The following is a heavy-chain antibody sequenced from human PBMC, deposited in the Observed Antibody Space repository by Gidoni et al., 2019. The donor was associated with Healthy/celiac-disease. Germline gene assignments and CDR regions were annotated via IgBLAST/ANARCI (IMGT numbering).Heavy chain of an antibody. J-gene: IGHJ3*01. D-gene: IGHD4-17*01. CDR1: GFTFTAYA. Sequence: EVQLLESGGVLAHRGGSLRLSCAASGFTFTAYAMTWVRQAPGKGLEWVSLIGASGGTIFYADSGKGRFSIYRDNSKNKLFLQIHSLRVEDTAVYYCAKSNGDYYTEPFDVWGPGTLVTVSS. CDR3: AKSNGDYYTEPFDV. CDR2: IGASGGTI. V-gene: IGHV3-23*01.